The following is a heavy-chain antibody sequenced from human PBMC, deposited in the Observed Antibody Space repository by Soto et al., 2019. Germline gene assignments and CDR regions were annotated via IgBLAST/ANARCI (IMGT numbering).Heavy chain of an antibody. J-gene: IGHJ4*02. CDR3: AKDRIDRVVVASYDY. D-gene: IGHD2-15*01. CDR1: GFTFSSYG. Sequence: GGSLRLSCAASGFTFSSYGMHWVRQAPGKGLEWVAVISYDGSNKYYADSVKGRFTISRDNSKNTLYLQMNSLRAEDTAVYYCAKDRIDRVVVASYDYWGQGTLVTVSS. V-gene: IGHV3-30*18. CDR2: ISYDGSNK.